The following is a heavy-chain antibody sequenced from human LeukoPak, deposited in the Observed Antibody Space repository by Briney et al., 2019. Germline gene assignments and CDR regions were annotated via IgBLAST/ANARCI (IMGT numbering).Heavy chain of an antibody. CDR2: ISGSGGST. V-gene: IGHV3-23*01. CDR3: AKDPTEQWLVMIDY. CDR1: GFTFSSYA. D-gene: IGHD6-19*01. Sequence: PGGSLRLSCAASGFTFSSYAMSWVRQAPGKGLEWVSAISGSGGSTYYADSVKGRFTISRDNSKNTLYLQMNSLRAEDTAVYYCAKDPTEQWLVMIDYWGQGTLVTGSS. J-gene: IGHJ4*02.